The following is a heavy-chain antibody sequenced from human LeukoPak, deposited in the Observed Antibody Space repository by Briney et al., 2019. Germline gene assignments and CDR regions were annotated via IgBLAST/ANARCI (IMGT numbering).Heavy chain of an antibody. V-gene: IGHV5-51*01. D-gene: IGHD3-22*01. CDR3: ARRTMIVGYDM. CDR1: GYSFTSHW. CDR2: IYPDDSET. J-gene: IGHJ3*02. Sequence: GESLKISCQGSGYSFTSHWIGWVRQMPGKGLEWMGIIYPDDSETRYSPSFQGQITISADKSSSTAYLQWSSLKASDTAMYYCARRTMIVGYDMWGQGTMVTVSS.